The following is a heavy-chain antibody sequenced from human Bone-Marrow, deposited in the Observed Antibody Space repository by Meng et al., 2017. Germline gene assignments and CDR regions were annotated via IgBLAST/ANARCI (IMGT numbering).Heavy chain of an antibody. CDR1: GFTVSSNY. Sequence: GESLKISCAASGFTVSSNYMSWVRQAPGKGLEWVSVIYSGGSTYYADSVKGRFTISRHNSKNTLYLQMNSLRAEDTAVYYCAREGRPAAAQFPYYYGMDVWGQGTTVTVSS. V-gene: IGHV3-53*04. CDR2: IYSGGST. J-gene: IGHJ6*02. D-gene: IGHD2-2*01. CDR3: AREGRPAAAQFPYYYGMDV.